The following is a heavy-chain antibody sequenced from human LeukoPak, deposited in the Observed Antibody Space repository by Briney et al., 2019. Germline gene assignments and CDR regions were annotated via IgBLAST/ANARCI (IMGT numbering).Heavy chain of an antibody. CDR3: TRDPPHGVYDSSDTPFDY. Sequence: GGSLRLSCAASGFRFSGFWMSWVRQAPGKGLEWVANIKEDGSDTHYVDSVKGRFTISRDNAKNSVYLQMSSLRDEDTAVYYCTRDPPHGVYDSSDTPFDYWGQGTLVTVSS. J-gene: IGHJ4*02. D-gene: IGHD3-22*01. V-gene: IGHV3-7*01. CDR2: IKEDGSDT. CDR1: GFRFSGFW.